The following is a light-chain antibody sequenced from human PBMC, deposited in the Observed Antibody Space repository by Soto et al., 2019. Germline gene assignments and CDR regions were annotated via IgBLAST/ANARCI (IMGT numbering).Light chain of an antibody. V-gene: IGKV3-20*01. J-gene: IGKJ4*01. CDR2: GAS. CDR1: QSVSSY. Sequence: EIVLTQSPATLSLSPGERATLSCRASQSVSSYLAWYQQKPGQAPRLLIYGASRRATGIPDRFSGSGSGTDFTLTISRLEPEDFAVYYCQQYGSSPLTFGGGTKVDIK. CDR3: QQYGSSPLT.